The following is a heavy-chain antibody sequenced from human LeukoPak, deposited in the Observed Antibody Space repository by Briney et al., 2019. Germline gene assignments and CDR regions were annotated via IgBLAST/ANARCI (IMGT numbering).Heavy chain of an antibody. CDR1: GYTLTELS. Sequence: ASVKVSCKVSGYTLTELSMHWVRQATGKGLAWMGGFDPEDGETIYAQKFQSRVTMTEDTSTDTAYMELSSLRSEDTAVYYCATRYSGSYYGYYYFDYWGQGTLVTVSS. CDR2: FDPEDGET. CDR3: ATRYSGSYYGYYYFDY. J-gene: IGHJ4*02. D-gene: IGHD1-26*01. V-gene: IGHV1-24*01.